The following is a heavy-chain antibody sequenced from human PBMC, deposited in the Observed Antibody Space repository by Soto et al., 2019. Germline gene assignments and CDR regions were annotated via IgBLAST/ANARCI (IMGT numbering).Heavy chain of an antibody. CDR3: NYYDSSGYYRNHAFDI. CDR1: GGSISSSSYY. V-gene: IGHV4-39*01. D-gene: IGHD3-22*01. Sequence: QLQLQESGPGLVKPSETLSLTCTVSGGSISSSSYYWGWIRQPPGKGLEWIGSIYYSGSTYYNPSLKSRVPISVDTSKNQFSLKLSSVTAADTAVYYCNYYDSSGYYRNHAFDIWGQGTMVTVSS. CDR2: IYYSGST. J-gene: IGHJ3*02.